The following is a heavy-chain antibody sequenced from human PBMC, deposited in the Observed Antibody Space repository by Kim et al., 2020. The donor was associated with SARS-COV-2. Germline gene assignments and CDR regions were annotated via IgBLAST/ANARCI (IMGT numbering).Heavy chain of an antibody. D-gene: IGHD2-15*01. CDR1: GGSISSGGYY. CDR3: ARWGVFGGNEGRVWY. V-gene: IGHV4-31*03. CDR2: IYYSGST. Sequence: SETLSLTCTVSGGSISSGGYYWSWIRQHPGKGLEWIGYIYYSGSTYYNPSLKSRVTISVDTSKNQFSLKLSSVTAADTAVYYCARWGVFGGNEGRVWYWGQGTLVTVSS. J-gene: IGHJ4*02.